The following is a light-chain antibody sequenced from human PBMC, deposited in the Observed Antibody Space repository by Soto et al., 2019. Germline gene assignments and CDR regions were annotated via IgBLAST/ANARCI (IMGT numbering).Light chain of an antibody. CDR3: QQYDNRPWP. V-gene: IGKV3-15*01. CDR1: QSISDT. CDR2: GAS. J-gene: IGKJ1*01. Sequence: ELLIRNSTDLRSVSPGGRDTLSCRASQSISDTLAWYQQKPGQAPRLLIHGASTRAPGFPARFSGSGSGTDFTLTICSLQSEDFAVYYCQQYDNRPWPLGQGSKV.